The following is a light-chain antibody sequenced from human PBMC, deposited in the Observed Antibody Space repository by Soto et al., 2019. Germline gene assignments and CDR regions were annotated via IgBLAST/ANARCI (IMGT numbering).Light chain of an antibody. V-gene: IGLV2-11*01. Sequence: QSALTQPRSVSGSPGQSVTISCTGTNSDVGGYNYVSWYQQHPGKAPKLMIYDVSERPSGVPDRFSGSKSGNTASLTISGLQAEDETDYYCCSYAGSYTWVFGGGTKVTVL. CDR3: CSYAGSYTWV. J-gene: IGLJ2*01. CDR1: NSDVGGYNY. CDR2: DVS.